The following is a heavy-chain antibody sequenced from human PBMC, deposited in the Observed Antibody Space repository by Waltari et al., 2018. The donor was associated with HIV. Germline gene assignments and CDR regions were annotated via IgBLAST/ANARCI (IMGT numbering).Heavy chain of an antibody. CDR2: ISASSGII. Sequence: EVQLMESGGGLIQPGGSLRLTCVASGFILSTYSMNWVRRAPGSGLEFVSYISASSGIIYNADSVKGRFTVSRDSAKNALFLQMSSLRAEDTAFYYCQGYLNPGHWGQGTLVTVSS. J-gene: IGHJ4*02. CDR1: GFILSTYS. CDR3: QGYLNPGH. V-gene: IGHV3-48*01. D-gene: IGHD2-15*01.